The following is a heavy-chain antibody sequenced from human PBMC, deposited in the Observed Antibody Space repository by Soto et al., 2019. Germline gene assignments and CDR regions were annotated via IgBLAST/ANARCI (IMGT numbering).Heavy chain of an antibody. CDR2: ISYDGSNK. CDR1: GFTFSSYG. CDR3: AKSAVTTVTPYYYYGMDV. V-gene: IGHV3-30*18. Sequence: GGSLRLSCAASGFTFSSYGMHWVRQAPGKGLEWVAVISYDGSNKYYADSVKGRFTISRDNSKNTLYLQMNSLRAEDTAVYYCAKSAVTTVTPYYYYGMDVWGQGTTVTVSS. D-gene: IGHD4-4*01. J-gene: IGHJ6*02.